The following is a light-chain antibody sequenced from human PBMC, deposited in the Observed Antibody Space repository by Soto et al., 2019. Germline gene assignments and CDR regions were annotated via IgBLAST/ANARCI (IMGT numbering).Light chain of an antibody. CDR1: QSISSY. Sequence: DIQMSQSPSSLSASVGDRVTITCRASQSISSYLNWYQQKPGKAPKLLIYDASSLESGVPSRFSGSGSGTEFTLTISCLQPDDFATYYCQEGSTLLTFGGGTKVDIK. J-gene: IGKJ4*01. CDR2: DAS. CDR3: QEGSTLLT. V-gene: IGKV1-39*01.